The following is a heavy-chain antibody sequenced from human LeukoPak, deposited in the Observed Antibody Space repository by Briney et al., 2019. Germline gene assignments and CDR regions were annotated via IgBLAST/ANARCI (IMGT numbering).Heavy chain of an antibody. V-gene: IGHV3-23*01. CDR2: ISGSGGST. J-gene: IGHJ4*01. Sequence: GGSLRLSCAASGFTFSSYGMSWVRQAPGKGLEWVSAISGSGGSTYYADSVKGRFTISRDNSKNTLYLQLNSLRPEDTALYYCSTEPRSLLYWGHGTLVTVSS. CDR3: STEPRSLLY. D-gene: IGHD4-17*01. CDR1: GFTFSSYG.